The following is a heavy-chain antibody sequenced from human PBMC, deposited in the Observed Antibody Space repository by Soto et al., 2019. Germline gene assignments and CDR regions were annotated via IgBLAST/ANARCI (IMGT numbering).Heavy chain of an antibody. V-gene: IGHV3-23*01. J-gene: IGHJ4*02. Sequence: EVQLLESGGGLVQPGGSLRLSCAASGFTFSSYAMSWVRQAPGKGLEWVSAISGSGGSTYYADSVKGRFTISRDNSKNTLYLQINSLGGEATAVYYCAKDESAMVRGVIIEGVDYFDYWGQGTLVTVSS. CDR3: AKDESAMVRGVIIEGVDYFDY. CDR2: ISGSGGST. D-gene: IGHD3-10*01. CDR1: GFTFSSYA.